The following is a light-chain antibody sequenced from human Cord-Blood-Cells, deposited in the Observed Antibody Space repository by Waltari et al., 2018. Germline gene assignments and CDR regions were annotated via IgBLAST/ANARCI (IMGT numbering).Light chain of an antibody. Sequence: DIQMTQSPSSLSASVGDRVTITCRASQSISSYLNWYQQKPGKAPKLLFFAASILQSGVPSRLSGSGSGTAFTLTISRLQPEDFATYYCQQSYSSYTSGQGTKLEIK. CDR1: QSISSY. J-gene: IGKJ2*01. CDR3: QQSYSSYT. V-gene: IGKV1-39*01. CDR2: AAS.